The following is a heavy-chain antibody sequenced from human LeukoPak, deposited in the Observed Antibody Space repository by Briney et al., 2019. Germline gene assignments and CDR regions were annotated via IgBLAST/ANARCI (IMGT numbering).Heavy chain of an antibody. V-gene: IGHV3-7*05. Sequence: GGSLRLSCAASGFTFSSYWMSWVRQAPGKGLEWVANINQDGSEKYSVDSVKGRFTISRDDAKNSLYLQMNSLRAEDTAVYYCAREYYSDSSGSDYWGQGTLVTVSS. CDR2: INQDGSEK. D-gene: IGHD3-22*01. CDR1: GFTFSSYW. CDR3: AREYYSDSSGSDY. J-gene: IGHJ4*02.